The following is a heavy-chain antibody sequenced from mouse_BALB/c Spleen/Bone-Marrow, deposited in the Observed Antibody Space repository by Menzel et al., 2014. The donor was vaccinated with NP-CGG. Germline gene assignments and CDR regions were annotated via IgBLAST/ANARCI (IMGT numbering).Heavy chain of an antibody. CDR3: ARSPYGHFDY. V-gene: IGHV1-7*01. Sequence: VQLQQSGAELAKPGASVKMSCKASGYTFTNYWMHWVKQRPGQGLEWIGYINPSTGYTEYNQKFKDKATLTADKSSSTAYMQLSSLTPEDSAVYYCARSPYGHFDYWGQGTTLTVSS. D-gene: IGHD1-1*02. CDR1: GYTFTNYW. J-gene: IGHJ2*01. CDR2: INPSTGYT.